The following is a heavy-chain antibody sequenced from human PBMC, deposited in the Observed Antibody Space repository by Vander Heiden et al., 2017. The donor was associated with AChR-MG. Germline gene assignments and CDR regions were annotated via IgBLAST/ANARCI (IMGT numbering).Heavy chain of an antibody. V-gene: IGHV3-11*01. CDR3: AKYSSGYYDDAFDI. CDR1: GFTFRDSY. J-gene: IGHJ3*02. Sequence: QVQLVESGGGLVKPGGSLRLSCAASGFTFRDSYMSWIRQAPGKGLEWVSYISSSGSTIYYADSVKGRFTISRDNAKNSLYLQMNSLRAEDTAVYYCAKYSSGYYDDAFDIWGQGTMVTVSS. CDR2: ISSSGSTI. D-gene: IGHD3-22*01.